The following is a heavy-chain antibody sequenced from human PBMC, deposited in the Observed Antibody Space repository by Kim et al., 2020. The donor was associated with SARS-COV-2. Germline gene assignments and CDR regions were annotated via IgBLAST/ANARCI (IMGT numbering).Heavy chain of an antibody. CDR3: TRVPGTPLAFWDAFDI. D-gene: IGHD1-1*01. CDR1: GFTFSDSA. CDR2: IRSKVNGYAT. Sequence: GGSLRLSCGASGFTFSDSAMHWVRRASGKGLEWVGRIRSKVNGYATAYSASVRGRFTISRDDSRNTAYLQMNSLKTEDTAGYYCTRVPGTPLAFWDAFDIWGQGTMVAVSS. J-gene: IGHJ3*02. V-gene: IGHV3-73*01.